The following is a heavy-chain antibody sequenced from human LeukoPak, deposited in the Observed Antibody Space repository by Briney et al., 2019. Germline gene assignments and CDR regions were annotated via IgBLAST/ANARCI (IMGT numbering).Heavy chain of an antibody. V-gene: IGHV3-66*02. D-gene: IGHD6-13*01. CDR1: GFTVSSNY. Sequence: GGSLRLSCAASGFTVSSNYMSWVRQAPGKGLEWVSVIYSGGSTYYADSVKGRFTIFRDNSKNTLYLQMNSLRAEDTAVYYCARGHSSSWYYFDYWGKGPLVTVPS. J-gene: IGHJ4*02. CDR2: IYSGGST. CDR3: ARGHSSSWYYFDY.